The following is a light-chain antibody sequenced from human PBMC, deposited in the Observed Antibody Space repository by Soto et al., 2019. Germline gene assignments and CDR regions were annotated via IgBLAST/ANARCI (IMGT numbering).Light chain of an antibody. Sequence: QSALTQPASVSGSPGQWVTISCTGTHSDVGSYNFVSWYQHHPGKAPKLLIHDVSRRPSGISNRFSGSKSGSTASLAISGLQAEDEADYYCCSYTSDYSRFYVFGTGTKLTVL. CDR1: HSDVGSYNF. V-gene: IGLV2-14*03. CDR2: DVS. J-gene: IGLJ1*01. CDR3: CSYTSDYSRFYV.